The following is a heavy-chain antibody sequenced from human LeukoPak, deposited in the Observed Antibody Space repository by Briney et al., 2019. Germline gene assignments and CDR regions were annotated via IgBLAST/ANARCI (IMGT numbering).Heavy chain of an antibody. V-gene: IGHV3-33*01. J-gene: IGHJ4*02. CDR2: IWYDGSNK. Sequence: GGSLRLSCAASGFTFSNYGMHWVRQAPGKGLEWVAVIWYDGSNKYYSDSVRVRFTISRDNSKNTLYLQMNSLRAEDTAVYYCARGYDYGDYGVVEWGQGTLVTVSS. D-gene: IGHD4-17*01. CDR3: ARGYDYGDYGVVE. CDR1: GFTFSNYG.